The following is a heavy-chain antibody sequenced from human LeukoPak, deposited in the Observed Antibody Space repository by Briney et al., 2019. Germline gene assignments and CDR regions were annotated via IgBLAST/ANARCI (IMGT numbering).Heavy chain of an antibody. CDR1: GFTFSSYG. D-gene: IGHD6-19*01. Sequence: PGGSLRLSCAASGFTFSSYGMPWVRQAPGKGLEWVAVIWYDGSNKYYADSVKGRFTISRDNSKNTLYLQMNSLRAEDTAVYFCARGRQWLVRLGDYFDYWGQGTLVTVSS. CDR2: IWYDGSNK. CDR3: ARGRQWLVRLGDYFDY. V-gene: IGHV3-33*01. J-gene: IGHJ4*02.